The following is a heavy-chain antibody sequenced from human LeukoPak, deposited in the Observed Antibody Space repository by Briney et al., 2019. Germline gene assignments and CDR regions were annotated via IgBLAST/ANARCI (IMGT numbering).Heavy chain of an antibody. Sequence: PGGSLRLSCTAAGFNFGTYWMSWVRQSPEKGLEFVANIKYDDTVKNYVDSVKGRFTTSRDNPSNSVYLQMDSLRPEDTALYYCARDPDSSAFDYWGQGAQVTVSS. CDR2: IKYDDTVK. J-gene: IGHJ4*02. V-gene: IGHV3-7*01. CDR1: GFNFGTYW. D-gene: IGHD2-15*01. CDR3: ARDPDSSAFDY.